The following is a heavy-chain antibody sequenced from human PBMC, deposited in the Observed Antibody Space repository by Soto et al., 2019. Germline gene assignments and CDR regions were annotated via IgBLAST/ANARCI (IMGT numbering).Heavy chain of an antibody. J-gene: IGHJ4*02. CDR2: IGSSGSTI. D-gene: IGHD3-16*01. CDR3: ARDSFWGSYGYTGTLDY. CDR1: GFTFSDYY. Sequence: PGGSLRLSCAASGFTFSDYYMSWIRQAPGKGLEWVSYIGSSGSTIYYADSVKGRFTISRDNAKNSLYLQMNSLRAEDTAVYYCARDSFWGSYGYTGTLDYCGQGNLVPVSS. V-gene: IGHV3-11*01.